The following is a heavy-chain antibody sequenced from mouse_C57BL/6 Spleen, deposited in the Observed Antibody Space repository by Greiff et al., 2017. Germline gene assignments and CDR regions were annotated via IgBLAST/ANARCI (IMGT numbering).Heavy chain of an antibody. J-gene: IGHJ3*01. CDR2: ISSGGDYI. CDR1: GFTFSSYA. CDR3: TRGFITQFAY. V-gene: IGHV5-9-1*02. Sequence: EVHLVESGEGLVKPGGSLKLSCAASGFTFSSYAMSWVRQTPEKRLEWVAYISSGGDYIYYADTVKGRFTISRDNARNTLYLQMSSLKSEDTAMYYCTRGFITQFAYWGQGTLVTVSA. D-gene: IGHD1-1*01.